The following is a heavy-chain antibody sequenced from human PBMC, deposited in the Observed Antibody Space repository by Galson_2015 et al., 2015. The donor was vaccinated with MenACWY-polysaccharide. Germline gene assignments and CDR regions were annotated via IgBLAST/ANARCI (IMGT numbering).Heavy chain of an antibody. Sequence: SLRLSCAASGFTFSSYAMSWVRQAPGKGLEWVSAISGSGGSTYYADSVKGRFTISRDNSKNTLYLQMNSLRAEDTAVYYCAKDLGSYDSSGYYQGVDAFDIWGQGTMVTVSS. D-gene: IGHD3-22*01. CDR2: ISGSGGST. CDR3: AKDLGSYDSSGYYQGVDAFDI. CDR1: GFTFSSYA. V-gene: IGHV3-23*01. J-gene: IGHJ3*02.